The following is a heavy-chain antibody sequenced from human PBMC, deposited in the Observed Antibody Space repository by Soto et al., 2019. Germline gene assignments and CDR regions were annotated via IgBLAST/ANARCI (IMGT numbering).Heavy chain of an antibody. CDR3: ATTYYYGPGNYYNHDY. Sequence: GGSLRLSCAASGFTFSIYCMHWVRQAPGKGLEWVAVIWYDGTTKYYADSAKGRFTISRDNSKNTLYLQMNSLRAEDTAVYYCATTYYYGPGNYYNHDYWGQGALVTVSS. J-gene: IGHJ4*02. D-gene: IGHD3-10*01. CDR1: GFTFSIYC. V-gene: IGHV3-33*01. CDR2: IWYDGTTK.